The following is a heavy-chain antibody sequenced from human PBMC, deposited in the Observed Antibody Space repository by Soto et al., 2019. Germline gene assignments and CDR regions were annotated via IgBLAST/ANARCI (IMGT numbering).Heavy chain of an antibody. D-gene: IGHD5-18*01. V-gene: IGHV3-30*18. CDR3: AKTGYSYGYDY. CDR2: ISYDGSNK. CDR1: GFTFSSYG. J-gene: IGHJ4*02. Sequence: QVQLVESGGGVVQPGRSLRLSCAASGFTFSSYGMHWVRQAPGKGLEWVAVISYDGSNKYYADSVKGRFTISRDNSKNTLYLQMNSLRAEDTAVYYCAKTGYSYGYDYWGQGTLVTVSS.